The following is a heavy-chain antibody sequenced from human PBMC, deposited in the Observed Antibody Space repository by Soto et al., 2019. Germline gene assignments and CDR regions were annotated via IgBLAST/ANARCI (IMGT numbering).Heavy chain of an antibody. Sequence: PGESLKISCKGSGYSFTSYWIGWVRQMPGKGLEWMGIIYPGDSDTRYSPSFQGQVTISADKSISTAYLQWSSLKASDTAMYYCAAGLGYCSGGSCYPTRPCDHWGQGTLVTVSS. CDR3: AAGLGYCSGGSCYPTRPCDH. CDR2: IYPGDSDT. D-gene: IGHD2-15*01. CDR1: GYSFTSYW. J-gene: IGHJ4*02. V-gene: IGHV5-51*01.